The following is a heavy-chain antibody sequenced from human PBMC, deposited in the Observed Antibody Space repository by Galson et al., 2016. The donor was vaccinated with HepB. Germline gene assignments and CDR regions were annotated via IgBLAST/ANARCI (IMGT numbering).Heavy chain of an antibody. V-gene: IGHV1-3*01. CDR1: GYSFTTSS. Sequence: SVKVSCKASGYSFTTSSIHWVRQAPGQRLEWMGWITPGNGNTKYSQNFQGRVTFTRDTSASTAYMDLSSLRSEDTAVYYCAGKKLWLDGVNFFNFWGQGTLVTVSS. J-gene: IGHJ4*02. CDR2: ITPGNGNT. D-gene: IGHD2-21*01. CDR3: AGKKLWLDGVNFFNF.